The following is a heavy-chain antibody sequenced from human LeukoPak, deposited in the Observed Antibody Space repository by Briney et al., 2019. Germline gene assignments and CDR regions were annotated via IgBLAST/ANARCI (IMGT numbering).Heavy chain of an antibody. Sequence: PGGSLRLSCAASGFTFSSYAMHWVRQAPGKGLEWVAVISYDGSNKYYADSVKGRFTISRDNSKNTLYLQMNSLRAEDTAVYYCARGQRSVGYYDSSGSDYWGQGTLVTVSS. J-gene: IGHJ4*02. CDR1: GFTFSSYA. D-gene: IGHD3-22*01. V-gene: IGHV3-30-3*01. CDR3: ARGQRSVGYYDSSGSDY. CDR2: ISYDGSNK.